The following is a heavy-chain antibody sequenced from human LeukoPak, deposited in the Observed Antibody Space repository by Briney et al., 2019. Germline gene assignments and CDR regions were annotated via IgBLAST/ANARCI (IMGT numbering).Heavy chain of an antibody. D-gene: IGHD1-14*01. CDR3: ARPHGGGTPYGMDV. CDR2: ISSSSSYT. V-gene: IGHV3-11*06. Sequence: GGSLRLSCAASGFIFTDYSMNWIRQAPGKGLEWVSYISSSSSYTNYADSVKGRFTISRDNAKNSLYLQMNSLRAEDTAVYYCARPHGGGTPYGMDVWGQGTTVTVSS. CDR1: GFIFTDYS. J-gene: IGHJ6*02.